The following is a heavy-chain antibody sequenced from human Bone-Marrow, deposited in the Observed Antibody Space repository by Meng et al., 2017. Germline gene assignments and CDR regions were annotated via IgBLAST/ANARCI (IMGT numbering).Heavy chain of an antibody. V-gene: IGHV3-15*01. D-gene: IGHD6-13*01. CDR3: ATGAAAADH. CDR1: GLSVTDAW. Sequence: QQVVCGGGLGQPGGSPSLSCVAAGLSVTDAWMSWVRQAPGKGLEWVGRIKRNSDGGTIDYAAPVKGRFTISRDDSKNTLYLQMDSLITEDTAVYFCATGAAAADHWGQGTLVTVSS. J-gene: IGHJ4*02. CDR2: IKRNSDGGTI.